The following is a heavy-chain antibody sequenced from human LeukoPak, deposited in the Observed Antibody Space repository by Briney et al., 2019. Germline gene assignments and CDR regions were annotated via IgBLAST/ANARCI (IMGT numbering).Heavy chain of an antibody. CDR1: GGSISNGDHY. D-gene: IGHD2-15*01. J-gene: IGHJ4*02. CDR3: ARAGYCSGGSCYGLLYFDY. CDR2: IYYSGST. Sequence: SETLSLTCIVSGGSISNGDHYWSWIRQHPGKGLEWIGHIYYSGSTYYNPSLKSRVTISVDTSKNQFSLKLSSVTAADTAVYYCARAGYCSGGSCYGLLYFDYWGQGTLVTVSS. V-gene: IGHV4-31*03.